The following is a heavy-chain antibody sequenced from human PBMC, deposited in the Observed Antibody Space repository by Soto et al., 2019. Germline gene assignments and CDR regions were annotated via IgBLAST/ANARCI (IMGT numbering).Heavy chain of an antibody. Sequence: QVPLVESGRGGVQPGRSLRLSCAASGFTVSAYTMHWVLQAPGKGLEWVAVISSDRNNKYYTDSVKGRFTISRDTSTNALYLQMNSLRAEDTAVYYCARWEQPIFDYWGQGTLVTVSS. CDR2: ISSDRNNK. D-gene: IGHD1-26*01. J-gene: IGHJ4*02. CDR3: ARWEQPIFDY. V-gene: IGHV3-30-3*01. CDR1: GFTVSAYT.